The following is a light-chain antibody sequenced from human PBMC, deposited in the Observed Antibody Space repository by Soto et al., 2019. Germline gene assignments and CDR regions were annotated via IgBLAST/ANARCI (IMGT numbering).Light chain of an antibody. Sequence: QAVVTQEPSLTVSPGGTVTLTCGSSTGAVTSGHYPYWFQQKPGQAPRTLICDTSNKHSWTPARFSGSLLGGKAALTLSGAQPEDEAEYYCLLPYSGARVFGGGTKLTVL. CDR3: LLPYSGARV. CDR1: TGAVTSGHY. CDR2: DTS. J-gene: IGLJ3*02. V-gene: IGLV7-46*01.